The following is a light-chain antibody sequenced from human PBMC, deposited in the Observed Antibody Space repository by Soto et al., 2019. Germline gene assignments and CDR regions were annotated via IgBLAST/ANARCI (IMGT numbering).Light chain of an antibody. J-gene: IGKJ1*01. CDR1: QFVSTN. Sequence: ELVLPQSPAPLSVSPGERATLSCRARQFVSTNFAWCPQRPGQAPMLLIYGASIRAICVPARFSGSGSETEFTLTISSLQSEDFAAYYCQKYNDRPRTCGQGTKVDIK. V-gene: IGKV3-15*01. CDR3: QKYNDRPRT. CDR2: GAS.